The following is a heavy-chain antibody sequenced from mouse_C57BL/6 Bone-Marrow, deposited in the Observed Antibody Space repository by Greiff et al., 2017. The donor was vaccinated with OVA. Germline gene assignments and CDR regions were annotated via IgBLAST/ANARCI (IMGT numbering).Heavy chain of an antibody. CDR3: ARRAYYDYPWFAY. CDR1: GYTFTSYW. D-gene: IGHD2-4*01. J-gene: IGHJ3*01. CDR2: INPSSGYT. Sequence: QVQLKESGAELAKPGASVKLSCKASGYTFTSYWMHWVKQRPGQGLEWIGYINPSSGYTKYNQKFKDKATLTADKSSSTAYMQLSSLTYEDSAVYYCARRAYYDYPWFAYWGQGTLVTVSA. V-gene: IGHV1-7*01.